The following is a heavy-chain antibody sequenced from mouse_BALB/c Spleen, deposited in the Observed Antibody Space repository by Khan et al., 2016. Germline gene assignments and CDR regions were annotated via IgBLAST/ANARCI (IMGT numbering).Heavy chain of an antibody. J-gene: IGHJ4*01. CDR1: GYTFTDYS. V-gene: IGHV9-2-1*01. Sequence: QIQLVQSGPELKQPGETVKISCKASGYTFTDYSMHWVKQAPGKGLEWMGWINTETGAPTYADDLSGRFAFSLETSARTSYLQINNLKNEETATYFGARRDAMDYWGQGTSVTVSS. CDR2: INTETGAP. CDR3: ARRDAMDY.